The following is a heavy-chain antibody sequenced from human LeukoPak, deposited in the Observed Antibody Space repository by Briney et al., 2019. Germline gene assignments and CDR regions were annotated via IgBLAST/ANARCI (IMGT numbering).Heavy chain of an antibody. D-gene: IGHD5-24*01. CDR2: ISWNSVNI. V-gene: IGHV3-9*01. CDR1: GFTFDDYA. J-gene: IGHJ4*02. CDR3: VKDRGLRNQWLQVTYDS. Sequence: PGGSLRLSCAASGFTFDDYAMHWVRQAPGKGLEWVSGISWNSVNIGHEDSVKGRFTISRDNAKNSLHLQVNSLRPEDTALYYCVKDRGLRNQWLQVTYDSWGQGTLVTVSS.